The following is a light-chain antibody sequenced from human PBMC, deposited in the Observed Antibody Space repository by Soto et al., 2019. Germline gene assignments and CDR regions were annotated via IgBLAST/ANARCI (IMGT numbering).Light chain of an antibody. V-gene: IGKV1-39*01. CDR2: VAS. J-gene: IGKJ1*01. CDR3: QQNQDIPPT. Sequence: DIQMTQSPSSLSASVGDRVTVTCRASQSIDTYLNWYQQRPGQAPKLLIYVASTLQSGVPSRFSGSGSGTHFTPTISSLQPEDFATYYCQQNQDIPPTFGQGTRV. CDR1: QSIDTY.